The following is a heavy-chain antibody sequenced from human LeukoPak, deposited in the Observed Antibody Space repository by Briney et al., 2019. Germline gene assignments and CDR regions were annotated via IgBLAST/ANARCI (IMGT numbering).Heavy chain of an antibody. D-gene: IGHD6-13*01. CDR3: AREVSSSWDDAFDI. V-gene: IGHV3-53*01. CDR1: GFTVRSNY. J-gene: IGHJ3*02. Sequence: GGSLRLSCAASGFTVRSNYMSWVRQAPGKGLECASVIYSGGSTYYAESVKGRFTISRDNSKNTLYLQMNSLRAEDTAVYYCAREVSSSWDDAFDIWGQGTMVTVSS. CDR2: IYSGGST.